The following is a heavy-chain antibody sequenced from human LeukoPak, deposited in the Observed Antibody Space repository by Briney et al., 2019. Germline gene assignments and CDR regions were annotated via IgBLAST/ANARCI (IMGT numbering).Heavy chain of an antibody. CDR3: ARCSGGSCYNLDY. CDR2: IYYSGST. D-gene: IGHD2-15*01. Sequence: SETLSLTCTVSGGSISSYYWSWIRQPPGKGLEWTGYIYYSGSTNYNPSLKSRVTITVDTSKNQFSLKLSSVTAADTAVYYCARCSGGSCYNLDYWGQGTLVTVSS. J-gene: IGHJ4*02. CDR1: GGSISSYY. V-gene: IGHV4-59*12.